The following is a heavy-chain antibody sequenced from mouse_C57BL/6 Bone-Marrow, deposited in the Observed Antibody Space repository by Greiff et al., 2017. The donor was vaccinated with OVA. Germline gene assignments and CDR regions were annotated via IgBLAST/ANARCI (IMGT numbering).Heavy chain of an antibody. CDR2: ISDGGSYT. Sequence: EVQGVESGGGLVKPGGSLKLSCAASGFTFSSYAMSWVRQTPEKRLEWVATISDGGSYTYYPDNVQGRFTISRDNAKNNLYLQMSHLKSEDTAMYYGARDDYSNYEDWFAYWGQGTLVTVSA. D-gene: IGHD2-5*01. J-gene: IGHJ3*01. CDR1: GFTFSSYA. CDR3: ARDDYSNYEDWFAY. V-gene: IGHV5-4*01.